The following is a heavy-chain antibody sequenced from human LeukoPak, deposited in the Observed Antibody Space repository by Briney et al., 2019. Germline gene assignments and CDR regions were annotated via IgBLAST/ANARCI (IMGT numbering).Heavy chain of an antibody. CDR2: IWYDGSNK. D-gene: IGHD6-19*01. V-gene: IGHV3-33*01. CDR1: GLTFSNYG. Sequence: PGGPLRLSCAASGLTFSNYGMHWVRQAPGKGLEWVAVIWYDGSNKYYADSVKGRFTISRDNSKNTLYLQMNSLRAEDTAVYYCARALMVAVAAMPDAFDMWGQGTMVTVSS. J-gene: IGHJ3*02. CDR3: ARALMVAVAAMPDAFDM.